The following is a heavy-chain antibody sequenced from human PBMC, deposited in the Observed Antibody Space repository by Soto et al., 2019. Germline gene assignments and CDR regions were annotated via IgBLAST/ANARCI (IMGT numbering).Heavy chain of an antibody. D-gene: IGHD3-22*01. J-gene: IGHJ5*02. CDR2: IIPIFGTA. Sequence: ASVKVSCKASGGTFSSYAISWVRQAPGQGLEWMGGIIPIFGTANYAQKFQGRVTITADESTSTAYMELSSLRSEDTAVYYCARDRNYYDSSGYPGNWFDPWGQGTLVTVS. V-gene: IGHV1-69*13. CDR3: ARDRNYYDSSGYPGNWFDP. CDR1: GGTFSSYA.